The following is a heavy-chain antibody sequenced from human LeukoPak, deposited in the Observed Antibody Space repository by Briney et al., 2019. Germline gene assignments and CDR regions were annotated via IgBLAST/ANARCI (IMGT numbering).Heavy chain of an antibody. V-gene: IGHV3-30-3*01. D-gene: IGHD6-19*01. CDR3: ARPIAVAGGWYFDL. J-gene: IGHJ2*01. Sequence: GGSLRLSCAASGFTFSSYAMHWVRQAPGKGLEWVAVISYDGSNKYYADSVKGRFTISRDNSKNTLYLQMNSLRAEDTAVYYCARPIAVAGGWYFDLWGRGTLVTVSS. CDR1: GFTFSSYA. CDR2: ISYDGSNK.